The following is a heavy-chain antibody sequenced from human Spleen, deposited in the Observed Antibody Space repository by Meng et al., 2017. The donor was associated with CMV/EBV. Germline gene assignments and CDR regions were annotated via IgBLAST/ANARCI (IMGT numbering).Heavy chain of an antibody. J-gene: IGHJ4*02. D-gene: IGHD2-2*01. CDR3: ARGEVPAAITDY. CDR1: GYTFTGYY. CDR2: ISAYNGNT. V-gene: IGHV1-18*04. Sequence: ASVKVSCKASGYTFTGYYMHLVRQAPGQGLEWMGWISAYNGNTNYAQKLQGRVTMTTDTSTSTAYMELRSLRSDDTAVYYCARGEVPAAITDYWGQGTLVTVSS.